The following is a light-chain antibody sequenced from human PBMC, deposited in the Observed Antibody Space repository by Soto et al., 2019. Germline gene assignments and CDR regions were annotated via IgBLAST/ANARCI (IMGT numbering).Light chain of an antibody. J-gene: IGLJ2*01. Sequence: QSVLTQPASVSGSPGQSITISCTGTSSDVGGYNYVSWYQQHPGKAPKPMIYDVTNRPSGVSNRFSGSKSGNTASLTISGLQAEDEADYYCSSYRSSSTFVVFGGGTKLTVL. V-gene: IGLV2-14*01. CDR2: DVT. CDR1: SSDVGGYNY. CDR3: SSYRSSSTFVV.